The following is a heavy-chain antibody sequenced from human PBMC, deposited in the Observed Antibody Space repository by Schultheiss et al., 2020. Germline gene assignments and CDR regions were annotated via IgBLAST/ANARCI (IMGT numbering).Heavy chain of an antibody. CDR1: GGSISSGGYY. J-gene: IGHJ4*02. V-gene: IGHV4-31*03. D-gene: IGHD1-7*01. CDR2: IYYSGST. CDR3: ARVNGLELRLDTYYFDY. Sequence: SETLSLTCTVSGGSISSGGYYWSWIRQHPGKGLEWIGYIYYSGSTYYNPSLKSRVTISVDTSKNQFSLKLSSVTAADTAVYYCARVNGLELRLDTYYFDYWGQGTLVT.